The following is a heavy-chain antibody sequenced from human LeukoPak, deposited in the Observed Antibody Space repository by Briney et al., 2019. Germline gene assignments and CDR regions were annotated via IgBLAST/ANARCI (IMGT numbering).Heavy chain of an antibody. Sequence: GGSLRLSCAASGFTFSSYSMNWVRQAPGKGLEWVSSISSSSSYIYYADSVEDRFTISRDNAKNSLYLQMNSLRAEDTAVYYCARGATTGYYFDYWGQGTLVTVSS. J-gene: IGHJ4*02. CDR2: ISSSSSYI. CDR1: GFTFSSYS. D-gene: IGHD1-26*01. V-gene: IGHV3-21*01. CDR3: ARGATTGYYFDY.